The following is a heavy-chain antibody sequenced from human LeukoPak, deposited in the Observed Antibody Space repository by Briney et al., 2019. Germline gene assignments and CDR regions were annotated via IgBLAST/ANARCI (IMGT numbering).Heavy chain of an antibody. Sequence: SVKVSCKASGGTFSSYTISWVRQAPGQGLGWMGRIIPILGIANYAQKFQGRVTITADKSTSTAYMELSSLRSEDTAVYYCARHHLRDGYTNFDYWGQGTLVTVSS. D-gene: IGHD5-24*01. J-gene: IGHJ4*02. CDR2: IIPILGIA. CDR1: GGTFSSYT. V-gene: IGHV1-69*02. CDR3: ARHHLRDGYTNFDY.